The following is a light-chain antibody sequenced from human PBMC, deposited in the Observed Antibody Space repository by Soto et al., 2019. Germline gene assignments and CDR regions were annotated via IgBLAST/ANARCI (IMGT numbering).Light chain of an antibody. J-gene: IGKJ4*01. CDR2: GAS. Sequence: EIVLTQSPGTLSLSPGERATLSCRASQSVSSSYLAWYQQKPGQAPRLLIYGASSRATGIPDRFSGSGSGTDFTLTISRLEPEDFAVYYWQQYGSSPGLTVGGGTKVDIK. V-gene: IGKV3-20*01. CDR1: QSVSSSY. CDR3: QQYGSSPGLT.